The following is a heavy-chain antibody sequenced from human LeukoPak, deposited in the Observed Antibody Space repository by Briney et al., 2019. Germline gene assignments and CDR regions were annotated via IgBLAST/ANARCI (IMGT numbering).Heavy chain of an antibody. CDR3: ASYITIFGVPPGYYYYGLDV. D-gene: IGHD3-3*01. Sequence: ASVKVSCKASGYTFTGYYMHWVRQAPGQGLEWMGWINPNSGGTNYAQKFQGRVTMTRDTSISTAYMELSRLRSDDTAVYYCASYITIFGVPPGYYYYGLDVWGQGTTVTVSS. J-gene: IGHJ6*02. V-gene: IGHV1-2*02. CDR1: GYTFTGYY. CDR2: INPNSGGT.